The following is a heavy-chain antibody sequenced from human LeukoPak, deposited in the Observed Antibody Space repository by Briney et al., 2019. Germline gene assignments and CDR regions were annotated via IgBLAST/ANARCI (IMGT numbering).Heavy chain of an antibody. CDR2: INPSGGST. D-gene: IGHD3-22*01. V-gene: IGHV1-46*01. CDR1: GYTFTSYG. CDR3: ARDYYDSSAVEYFQH. Sequence: GASVKVSCKASGYTFTSYGISWVRQAPGQGLEWMGIINPSGGSTSYAQKFQGRVTMTRDTSTSTVYMELSSLRSEDTAVYYCARDYYDSSAVEYFQHWGQGTLVTVSS. J-gene: IGHJ1*01.